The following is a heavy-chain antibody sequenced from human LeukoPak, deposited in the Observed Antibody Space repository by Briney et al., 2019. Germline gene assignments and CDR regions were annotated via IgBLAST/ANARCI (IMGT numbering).Heavy chain of an antibody. CDR3: ARDHYYGSGSSSYYYYYGMDV. J-gene: IGHJ6*02. CDR2: IYTSGST. V-gene: IGHV4-4*07. Sequence: SETLSLTCTVSGGSISSYYWSWIRQPAGKGLEWIGRIYTSGSTNYSPSLKSRVTMSVDASKNQFSLKLSSVTAADTAVYYCARDHYYGSGSSSYYYYYGMDVWGQGTTVTVSS. CDR1: GGSISSYY. D-gene: IGHD3-10*01.